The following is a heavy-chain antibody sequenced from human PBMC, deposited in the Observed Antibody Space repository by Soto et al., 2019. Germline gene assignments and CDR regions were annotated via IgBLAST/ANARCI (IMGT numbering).Heavy chain of an antibody. CDR2: LSNDGSNK. Sequence: SLPLSSEASGLTFSIFAADWLRQAPGRLLDLVAVLSNDGSNKYYADSVKGRFTISRDNSKNTLYLQMNSLRAEDTAVYYCAKDKTVVTPSYSFDYWGQGTLVTVSS. CDR1: GLTFSIFA. D-gene: IGHD2-21*02. V-gene: IGHV3-30*18. J-gene: IGHJ4*02. CDR3: AKDKTVVTPSYSFDY.